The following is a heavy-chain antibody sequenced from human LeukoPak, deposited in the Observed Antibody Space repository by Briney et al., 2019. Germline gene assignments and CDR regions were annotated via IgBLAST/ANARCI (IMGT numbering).Heavy chain of an antibody. J-gene: IGHJ4*02. D-gene: IGHD5-12*01. CDR3: ALGSGYDPGYYFDY. CDR2: INPNSGGT. Sequence: GASVKVSCKASGYTFTGYYMHWVRQAPGQGLEWMGWINPNSGGTNYAQKFQGRVTMTRDTSISTAYMELSRLRSDDTAVYYCALGSGYDPGYYFDYWGQGTLVTVSS. CDR1: GYTFTGYY. V-gene: IGHV1-2*02.